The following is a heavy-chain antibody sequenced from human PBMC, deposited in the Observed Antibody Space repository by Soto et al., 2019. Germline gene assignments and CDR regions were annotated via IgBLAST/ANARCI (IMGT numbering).Heavy chain of an antibody. Sequence: EVQLVESGGGLVQPGGSLRLSCAASGFTFSSYWMHWVRQAPGKGLVWVSRINSDGSSTSYADSVKGRFTISRDNAKYTLYLQMNSLRAEDTAVYYCARELEWPSTPDGRDVWGQGTTVTVSS. V-gene: IGHV3-74*01. CDR1: GFTFSSYW. CDR3: ARELEWPSTPDGRDV. J-gene: IGHJ6*02. D-gene: IGHD3-3*01. CDR2: INSDGSST.